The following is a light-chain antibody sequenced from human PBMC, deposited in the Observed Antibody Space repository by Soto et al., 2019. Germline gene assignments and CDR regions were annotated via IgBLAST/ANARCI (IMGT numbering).Light chain of an antibody. CDR1: QSVGSS. CDR3: QHYNTWPPGT. J-gene: IGKJ2*02. Sequence: DIVMTQSPAALSVAPGERATLSCRASQSVGSSVAWYQQKPGQAPRFLMYGASTRAAGVPARFSGSGSGTEFSLTISSLQSEDFAVYYCQHYNTWPPGTFGQGTKLEIK. V-gene: IGKV3-15*01. CDR2: GAS.